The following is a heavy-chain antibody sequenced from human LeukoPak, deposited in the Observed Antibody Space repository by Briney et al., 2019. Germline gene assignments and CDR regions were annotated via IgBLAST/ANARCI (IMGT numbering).Heavy chain of an antibody. J-gene: IGHJ4*02. CDR1: GFTFSNYW. CDR3: ARISVVSRSGPLDY. CDR2: INSGGSRT. D-gene: IGHD3-10*01. Sequence: GGSLRLSCAASGFTFSNYWMHWVRQAPGKGLVWVSRINSGGSRTNYADSVKGRFTISRDNSKNTLYLEMNSLRAEDAAVYYCARISVVSRSGPLDYCGQGTLVTVSS. V-gene: IGHV3-74*01.